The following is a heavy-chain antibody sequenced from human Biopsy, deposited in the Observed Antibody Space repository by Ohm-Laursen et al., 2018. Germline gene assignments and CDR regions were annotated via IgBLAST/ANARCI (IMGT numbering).Heavy chain of an antibody. J-gene: IGHJ4*02. D-gene: IGHD5-24*01. Sequence: SSVKVSCNASGGPFNNHAFSWVRQAPGQGLEWLGRIVPILGTVNYAQRFQGRVALTADKSTGTAYMELNRLISDDTAVYYCETDADGYYTEFDFWGQGTLITVSS. CDR1: GGPFNNHA. CDR2: IVPILGTV. CDR3: ETDADGYYTEFDF. V-gene: IGHV1-69*04.